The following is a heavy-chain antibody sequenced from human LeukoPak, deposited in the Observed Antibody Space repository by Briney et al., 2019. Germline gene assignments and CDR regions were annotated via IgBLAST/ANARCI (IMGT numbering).Heavy chain of an antibody. CDR3: ATDSAGNDY. D-gene: IGHD6-13*01. V-gene: IGHV3-7*01. Sequence: VGPLRLSCVASVFIFSTYLLSWVRPAPGKGLEWVANIKQDGSEKYYVDSMKGRFTISRNYAKNSLYPQMNSLRPEDTAMYHCATDSAGNDYGGQGTLVTVSS. J-gene: IGHJ4*01. CDR2: IKQDGSEK. CDR1: VFIFSTYL.